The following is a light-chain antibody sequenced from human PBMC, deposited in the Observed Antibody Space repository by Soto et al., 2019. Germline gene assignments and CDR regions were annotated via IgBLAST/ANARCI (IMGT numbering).Light chain of an antibody. CDR3: SSYTTSSTGV. CDR1: SSDVGAYDY. J-gene: IGLJ3*02. CDR2: EVS. Sequence: QSVLTQPASVSGSPGQSITISCTGTSSDVGAYDYVSWYQHHPGKAPKLMIYEVSNRPSGVSNRFSGSKSGNTASLTISGLQAEDEADYYCSSYTTSSTGVFGGGTKLTVL. V-gene: IGLV2-14*01.